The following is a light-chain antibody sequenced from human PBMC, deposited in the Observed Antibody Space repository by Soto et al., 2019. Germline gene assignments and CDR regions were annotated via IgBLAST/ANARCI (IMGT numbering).Light chain of an antibody. Sequence: IQMTQSPSSLSASVGDRVTITCRASQSISSYLNWYQQKPGKAPKRLIYAASSLQSGVPSRFSGSESGTDFTLTISSLQPEDFATYYCQQSYSTPRTFGGGTKVEIK. CDR3: QQSYSTPRT. J-gene: IGKJ4*01. CDR2: AAS. V-gene: IGKV1-39*01. CDR1: QSISSY.